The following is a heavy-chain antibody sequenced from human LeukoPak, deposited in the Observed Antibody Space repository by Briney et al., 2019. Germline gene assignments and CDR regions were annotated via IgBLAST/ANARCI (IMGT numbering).Heavy chain of an antibody. CDR1: GFTFSSYS. V-gene: IGHV3-21*01. CDR2: ISSSSSYI. CDR3: ARGFSSGYSFDY. D-gene: IGHD3-22*01. J-gene: IGHJ4*02. Sequence: SGGSLRLSCAASGFTFSSYSMNWVRQAPGKGLEWVSPISSSSSYIYYADSVKGRFTISRDNAKNSLYLQMNSLRAEDTAVYYCARGFSSGYSFDYWGQGTLVTVSS.